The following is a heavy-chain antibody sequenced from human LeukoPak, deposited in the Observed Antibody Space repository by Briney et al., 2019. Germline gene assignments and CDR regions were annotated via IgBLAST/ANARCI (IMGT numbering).Heavy chain of an antibody. Sequence: GGSLRLSCVVSGFPFSSYAMSWVRQAPGKGLEWVSGISGSGDDTYYAASVKGRFTVSRDTSKNTLYLQMNSLRAEDTAVYYCAKDPLNTLMVSPTFDYWGQGTLVTVSS. J-gene: IGHJ4*02. CDR2: ISGSGDDT. D-gene: IGHD5-18*01. CDR3: AKDPLNTLMVSPTFDY. V-gene: IGHV3-23*01. CDR1: GFPFSSYA.